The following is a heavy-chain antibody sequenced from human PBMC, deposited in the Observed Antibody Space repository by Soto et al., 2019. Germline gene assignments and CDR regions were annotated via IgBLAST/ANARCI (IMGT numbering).Heavy chain of an antibody. J-gene: IGHJ6*03. CDR1: GFTVTSNY. Sequence: VQLVESGGGLFQPGRSLRLSCAASGFTVTSNYMVWVRPAQGKGLEWGSIFYSGGDTFYADSVKGRFSLSRDYLKNTVYLQMNSLRAEDTAVYYCARDSRYYDPRSGDYYYSMDVWGKGTTVTVSS. CDR3: ARDSRYYDPRSGDYYYSMDV. V-gene: IGHV3-66*01. CDR2: FYSGGDT. D-gene: IGHD3-3*01.